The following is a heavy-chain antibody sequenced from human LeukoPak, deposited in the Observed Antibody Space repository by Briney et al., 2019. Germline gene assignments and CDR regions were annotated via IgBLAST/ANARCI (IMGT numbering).Heavy chain of an antibody. CDR1: GYTFTGYY. D-gene: IGHD2-2*01. CDR3: ARAPYQLRLSDIDY. J-gene: IGHJ4*02. Sequence: ASVKVSCKASGYTFTGYYMHWVRQPPGQGLEWMGWINPNSGGTNYAQKFQGRVTMTRDTSISTAYMELSRLRSDDTAVYYCARAPYQLRLSDIDYWGQGTLVTVSS. V-gene: IGHV1-2*02. CDR2: INPNSGGT.